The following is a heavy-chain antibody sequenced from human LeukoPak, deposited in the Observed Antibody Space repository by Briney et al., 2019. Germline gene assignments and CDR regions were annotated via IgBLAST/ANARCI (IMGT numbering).Heavy chain of an antibody. CDR2: INSDGSST. D-gene: IGHD3-9*01. J-gene: IGHJ4*02. CDR3: ARALRYFDWLPFDY. V-gene: IGHV3-74*01. Sequence: GGSLRLSCAASGFTFSSYWMHWVRQAPGKGLVWVSSINSDGSSTSYADSVKGRFTISRDNAKNTLYLQMNSPRAEDTAVYYCARALRYFDWLPFDYWGQGTLVTVSS. CDR1: GFTFSSYW.